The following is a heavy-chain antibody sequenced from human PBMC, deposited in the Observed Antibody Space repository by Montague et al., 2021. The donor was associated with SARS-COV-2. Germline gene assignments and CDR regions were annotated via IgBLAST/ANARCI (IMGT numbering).Heavy chain of an antibody. CDR1: GDSMTSGSHS. Sequence: TLSLTCTVSGDSMTSGSHSWTWIRQPAGKGLEWIGHIQTSGTSNYNPSLRDRITLSIDTSRNQFSLELRSVTAVDTAVYYCARDRPESWRISPGLAGLFATVVHSASGMDVWGRGTTVIVS. CDR3: ARDRPESWRISPGLAGLFATVVHSASGMDV. V-gene: IGHV4-61*09. CDR2: IQTSGTS. J-gene: IGHJ6*02. D-gene: IGHD2-21*01.